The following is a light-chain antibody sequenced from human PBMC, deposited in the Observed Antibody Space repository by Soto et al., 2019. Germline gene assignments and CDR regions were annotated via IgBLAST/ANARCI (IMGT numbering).Light chain of an antibody. Sequence: DIVMTQSPDSLAVSLGERATINCKSSQSVLYSSDNKNYLAWYQQKPGQPPKLLIYWASTRESGVPDRFSGSGSGTDFTLTISSLQAEDVAVYYYQQYYSTPSFGPGTKVDIK. CDR2: WAS. CDR3: QQYYSTPS. J-gene: IGKJ3*01. CDR1: QSVLYSSDNKNY. V-gene: IGKV4-1*01.